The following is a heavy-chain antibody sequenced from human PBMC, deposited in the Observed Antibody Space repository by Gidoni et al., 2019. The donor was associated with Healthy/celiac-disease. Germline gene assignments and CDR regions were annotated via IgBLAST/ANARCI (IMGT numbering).Heavy chain of an antibody. CDR2: ISSSSSTI. CDR1: GFTFSSYS. V-gene: IGHV3-48*04. J-gene: IGHJ4*02. Sequence: EVQLVESGGGLVQLGGSLRLVCAASGFTFSSYSMNWVRQAPGKGLEWVSYISSSSSTIYYADSVKCRFTISRDNAKNSLYLQMNSLRAEDTAVYYCASGGKWEPRPEDYWGQGTLVTVSS. D-gene: IGHD1-26*01. CDR3: ASGGKWEPRPEDY.